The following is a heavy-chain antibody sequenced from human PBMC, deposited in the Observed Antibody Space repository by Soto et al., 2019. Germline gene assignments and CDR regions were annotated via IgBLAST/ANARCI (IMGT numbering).Heavy chain of an antibody. CDR2: IIPIFGTA. J-gene: IGHJ4*02. Sequence: QVQLVQSGAEVKKPGSSVKVSCKASGGTFSSYAISWVRQAPGQGLEWMGGIIPIFGTANYAQKFQGRVTITADESTSTEYMELSSLRAEDTAVYYCSIGYYDRSGYYCLDYWGQGTLVTVSS. CDR1: GGTFSSYA. V-gene: IGHV1-69*12. D-gene: IGHD3-22*01. CDR3: SIGYYDRSGYYCLDY.